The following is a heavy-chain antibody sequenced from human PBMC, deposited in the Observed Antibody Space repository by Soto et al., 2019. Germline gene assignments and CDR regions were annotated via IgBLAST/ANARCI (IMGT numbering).Heavy chain of an antibody. Sequence: EVQLVESGGGLVQPGGSLRLSCAASGFTFSSYEMNWVRQAPGKGLEWVSYISSSGSTIYYADSVKGRFTISRDNAKNSLYLQMNSLRAEDTTVYYCAREITIFGVVMSGWFDPWGQGTLVTVSS. D-gene: IGHD3-3*01. CDR1: GFTFSSYE. CDR2: ISSSGSTI. CDR3: AREITIFGVVMSGWFDP. V-gene: IGHV3-48*03. J-gene: IGHJ5*02.